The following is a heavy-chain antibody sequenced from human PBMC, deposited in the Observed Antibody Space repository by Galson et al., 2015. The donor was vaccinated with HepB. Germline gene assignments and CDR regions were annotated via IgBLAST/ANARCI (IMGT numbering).Heavy chain of an antibody. V-gene: IGHV3-64*01. D-gene: IGHD4-17*01. CDR1: RFTFSSYA. Sequence: SLRLSCAASRFTFSSYAMHWVRQAPGKGLEYVSAISSNGGSTYYANSVKGRFTISRDNSKNTLYLQMGSLRAEDMAVYYCARVGASTTRAYYFDYWGQGTLVTVSS. J-gene: IGHJ4*02. CDR2: ISSNGGST. CDR3: ARVGASTTRAYYFDY.